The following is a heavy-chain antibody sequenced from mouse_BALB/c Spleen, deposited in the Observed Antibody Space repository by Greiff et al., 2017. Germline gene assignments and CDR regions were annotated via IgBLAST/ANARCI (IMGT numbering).Heavy chain of an antibody. J-gene: IGHJ1*01. D-gene: IGHD1-1*01. CDR1: GYTFTSYW. CDR3: ARSGTTVVAPYWYFDV. CDR2: IDPSDSYT. V-gene: IGHV1-69*02. Sequence: VQLQQSGAELVKPGASVKLSCKASGYTFTSYWMHWVKQRPGQGLEWIGEIDPSDSYTNYNQKFKGKATLTVDKSSSTAYMQLSSLTSEDSAVYYCARSGTTVVAPYWYFDVWGAGTTVTVSS.